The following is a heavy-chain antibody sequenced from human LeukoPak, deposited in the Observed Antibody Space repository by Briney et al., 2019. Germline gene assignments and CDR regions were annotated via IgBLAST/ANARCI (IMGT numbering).Heavy chain of an antibody. Sequence: GASVKVSCKASGYSFTSHYMHWVRQAPGQGLEWMGLINPRGTATRYAESFQGRLTLTRDLSTSTDYMELSSLRSDDTAVYLCARATPEGDYAWWFDPWGQGPLVTVSS. CDR1: GYSFTSHY. J-gene: IGHJ5*02. CDR2: INPRGTAT. V-gene: IGHV1-46*01. CDR3: ARATPEGDYAWWFDP. D-gene: IGHD2-15*01.